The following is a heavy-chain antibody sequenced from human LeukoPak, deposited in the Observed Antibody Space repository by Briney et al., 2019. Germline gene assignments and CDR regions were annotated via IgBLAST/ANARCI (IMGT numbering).Heavy chain of an antibody. CDR3: ARVPSHYYDSSGYLIYYMDV. Sequence: GASVKVSCKASGGTFSGYAISWGRHAPGQGLEWMGGIIPIFGTANYAQKFQGRVTITTDESTSTAYMELSSLRSEDTAVYYCARVPSHYYDSSGYLIYYMDVWGKGTTVTVSS. CDR2: IIPIFGTA. J-gene: IGHJ6*03. V-gene: IGHV1-69*05. CDR1: GGTFSGYA. D-gene: IGHD3-22*01.